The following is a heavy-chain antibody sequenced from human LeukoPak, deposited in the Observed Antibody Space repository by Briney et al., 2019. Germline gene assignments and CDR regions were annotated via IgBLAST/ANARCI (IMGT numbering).Heavy chain of an antibody. CDR1: GFTFSSYA. CDR2: ISGSGGST. Sequence: PGGSLRLSCAASGFTFSSYAMSWVRQAPGKGLEWVSAISGSGGSTYYADSVKGRFTISRDNSKNTLYLQMKSLRAEDTAVYYCAKDSRGYSGYNFDYWGQGTLVTVSS. J-gene: IGHJ4*02. CDR3: AKDSRGYSGYNFDY. V-gene: IGHV3-23*01. D-gene: IGHD5-12*01.